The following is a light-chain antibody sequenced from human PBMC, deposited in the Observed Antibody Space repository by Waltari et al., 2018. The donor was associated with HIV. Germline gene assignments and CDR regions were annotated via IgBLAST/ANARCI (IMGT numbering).Light chain of an antibody. CDR2: EVS. Sequence: ALTQPASVSGSPGQSITISCTGTSSDVGGYNYVSWYQQHPGKAPKLMIYEVSNRPSGVSNRFSGSKSGNTASLTISGLQAEDEADYYCSSYTSSSTVVFGGGTKLTVL. V-gene: IGLV2-14*01. CDR3: SSYTSSSTVV. J-gene: IGLJ2*01. CDR1: SSDVGGYNY.